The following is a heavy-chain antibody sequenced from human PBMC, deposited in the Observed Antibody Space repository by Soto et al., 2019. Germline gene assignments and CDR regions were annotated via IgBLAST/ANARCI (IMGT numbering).Heavy chain of an antibody. J-gene: IGHJ6*02. CDR3: ARVVHSSSHFYYYGMDA. D-gene: IGHD6-13*01. CDR1: GGSISSYY. V-gene: IGHV4-59*01. CDR2: IYYSGST. Sequence: SETLSLTCTVSGGSISSYYWSWIRQPPGKGLEWIGYIYYSGSTNYNPSLKSRVTISVDTSKNQFSLKLSSVTAADTAVYYCARVVHSSSHFYYYGMDAWGQGTTVTVSS.